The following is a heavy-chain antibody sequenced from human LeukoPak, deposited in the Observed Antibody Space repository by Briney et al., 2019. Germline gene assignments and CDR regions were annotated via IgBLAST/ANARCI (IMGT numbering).Heavy chain of an antibody. CDR2: IYSGGST. V-gene: IGHV3-53*01. Sequence: GGSLRLSCAASGFTVSSNYMSRVRQAPGKGLEWVSVIYSGGSTYYADSVKGRFTISRDNSKNTLYLQMNSLRAEDTAVYYCARDQRYYGSGSSRGYYYYGMDVWGQGTTVTVSS. J-gene: IGHJ6*02. D-gene: IGHD3-10*01. CDR1: GFTVSSNY. CDR3: ARDQRYYGSGSSRGYYYYGMDV.